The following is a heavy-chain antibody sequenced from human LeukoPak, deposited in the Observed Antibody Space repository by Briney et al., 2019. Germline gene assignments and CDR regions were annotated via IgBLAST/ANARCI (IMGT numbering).Heavy chain of an antibody. V-gene: IGHV4-34*01. CDR2: INHSGST. D-gene: IGHD2-15*01. CDR3: VSLSNRRYCSGGSCYSSYYYMEV. J-gene: IGHJ6*03. Sequence: SEALSLTCAVYGGSLSGYYWSWIRQPPGRGLEWIGEINHSGSTNYNPSLMSRVTISVAPSKNQFSLKLSSVTAAVTAVYSCVSLSNRRYCSGGSCYSSYYYMEVSGKGTT. CDR1: GGSLSGYY.